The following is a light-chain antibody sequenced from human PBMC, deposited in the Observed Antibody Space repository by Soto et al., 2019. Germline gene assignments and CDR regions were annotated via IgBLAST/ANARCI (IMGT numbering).Light chain of an antibody. Sequence: SVLTQPASVSGSPGQSITISCTGTSSDVGSYNLVSWYQQHPGKAPKLVIYEVSKRPSGVSNLFSGSKSGNTASLTISGLQSEDEADYYCCSYAGGSTYVFGTGTKVTVL. CDR1: SSDVGSYNL. V-gene: IGLV2-23*02. J-gene: IGLJ1*01. CDR3: CSYAGGSTYV. CDR2: EVS.